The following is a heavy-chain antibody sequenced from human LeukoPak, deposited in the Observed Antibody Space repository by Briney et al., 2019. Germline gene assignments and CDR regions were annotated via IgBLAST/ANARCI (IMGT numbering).Heavy chain of an antibody. V-gene: IGHV1-2*02. J-gene: IGHJ4*02. CDR2: INPNNGGT. D-gene: IGHD6-6*01. CDR3: ARSRIATRLLDY. Sequence: ASVKVSCKASGYTFTAYYIHWVRQAPGQGLEWMGWINPNNGGTNYAQKFQGRVTMTRDTSISTAYMELSRLTSDDTAVYYCARSRIATRLLDYWGQGTLVTVSS. CDR1: GYTFTAYY.